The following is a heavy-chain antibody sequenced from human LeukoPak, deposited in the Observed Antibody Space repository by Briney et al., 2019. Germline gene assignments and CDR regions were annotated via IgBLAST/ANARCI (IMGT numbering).Heavy chain of an antibody. Sequence: GGSLRLSCAASGFTFSSYGMHWVRQAPGKGLEWVAVISYAGSNKYYADSVKGRFTISRDNSKNTLYLQMNSLRAEDTAVYYCARDSRGYCSGGSCYGLNWFDPWGQGTLVTVSS. J-gene: IGHJ5*02. D-gene: IGHD2-15*01. V-gene: IGHV3-30*03. CDR3: ARDSRGYCSGGSCYGLNWFDP. CDR1: GFTFSSYG. CDR2: ISYAGSNK.